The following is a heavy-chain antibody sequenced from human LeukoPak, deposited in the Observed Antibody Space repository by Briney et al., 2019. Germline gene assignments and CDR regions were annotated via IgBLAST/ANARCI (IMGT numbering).Heavy chain of an antibody. Sequence: PGGSLRLSCSASGFTFSNYAMHWVRQAPGKGLEWVSSFGTRSTSIYYARSVTGRFIISRDNAKNSLYLQMNSLRAEDTAVYYCARENDQGFDYWGQGTLVAVSS. CDR3: ARENDQGFDY. J-gene: IGHJ4*02. CDR2: FGTRSTSI. CDR1: GFTFSNYA. D-gene: IGHD3-16*01. V-gene: IGHV3-21*01.